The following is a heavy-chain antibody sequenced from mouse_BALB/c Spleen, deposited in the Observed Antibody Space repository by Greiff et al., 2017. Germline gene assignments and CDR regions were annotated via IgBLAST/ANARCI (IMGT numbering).Heavy chain of an antibody. CDR1: GFTFSSYY. J-gene: IGHJ2*01. V-gene: IGHV5-6-2*01. D-gene: IGHD2-4*01. Sequence: EVMLVESGGGLVKLGGSLKLSCAASGFTFSSYYMSWVRQTPEKRLELVAAINSNGGSTYYPDTVKGRFTISRDNAKNTLYLQMSSLKSEDTALYYCARDAYDYDGYYFDYWGQGTTLTVSS. CDR3: ARDAYDYDGYYFDY. CDR2: INSNGGST.